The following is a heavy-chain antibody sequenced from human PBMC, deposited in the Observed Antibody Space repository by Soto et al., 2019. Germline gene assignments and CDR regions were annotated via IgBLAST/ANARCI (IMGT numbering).Heavy chain of an antibody. D-gene: IGHD2-21*02. V-gene: IGHV2-5*01. CDR2: IYWNDDK. Sequence: GPTLVNPTQTLTLTCTFSGFSLSTSGVGVGWIRQPPGKALEWLALIYWNDDKRYSPSLKSRLTITKDTSKNQVVLTMTNMDPVYTATYYCAHSMHFLVSVVTFPGHPDFDYWGQGTLATVSS. CDR1: GFSLSTSGVG. J-gene: IGHJ4*02. CDR3: AHSMHFLVSVVTFPGHPDFDY.